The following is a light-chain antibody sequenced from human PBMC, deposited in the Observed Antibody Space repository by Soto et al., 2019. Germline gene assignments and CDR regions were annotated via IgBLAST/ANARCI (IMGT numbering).Light chain of an antibody. CDR3: QQFFRIPLT. Sequence: EIVLTQSPGTLSLSPGERATLSCRASQSVSSSYLAWYQQKPGQAPRLLIHGASSRASGIPDRFSGSGSGTDFTLTISRLEPEDVAVYYCQQFFRIPLTFGGGTKVEIK. CDR2: GAS. J-gene: IGKJ4*01. CDR1: QSVSSSY. V-gene: IGKV3-20*01.